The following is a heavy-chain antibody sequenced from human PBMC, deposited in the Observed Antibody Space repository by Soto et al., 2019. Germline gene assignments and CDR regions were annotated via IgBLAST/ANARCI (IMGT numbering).Heavy chain of an antibody. CDR3: ARERGGYGLFQS. Sequence: PSETLSLTCTFSGVSISNAAYSCSWIRQPPGKGLEWIGYIYPSGMPFYNPSLRSRVTISIDRSNDQFSLNLKSVTAADTAVYYCARERGGYGLFQSLGQGTLVIVSS. CDR1: GVSISNAAYS. CDR2: IYPSGMP. J-gene: IGHJ5*02. D-gene: IGHD5-18*01. V-gene: IGHV4-30-2*01.